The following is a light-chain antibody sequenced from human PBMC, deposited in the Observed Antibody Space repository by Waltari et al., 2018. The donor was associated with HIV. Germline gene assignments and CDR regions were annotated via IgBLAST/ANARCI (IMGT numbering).Light chain of an antibody. J-gene: IGKJ1*01. CDR3: QQYNNWPRT. CDR2: GAS. V-gene: IGKV3-15*01. CDR1: QSVSSN. Sequence: EIVMTQSPATLSVSPGERATLSCRASQSVSSNLAWYLQEPGQAPRLLIYGASTRATGIPARFSGSGSGTEFTLTVSSLQSEDFAVYYCQQYNNWPRTFGQGTKVEIK.